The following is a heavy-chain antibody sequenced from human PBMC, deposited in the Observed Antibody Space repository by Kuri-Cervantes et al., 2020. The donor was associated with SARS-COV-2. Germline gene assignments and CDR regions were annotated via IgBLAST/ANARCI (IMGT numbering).Heavy chain of an antibody. CDR2: INPNSGGT. CDR3: ATDLSGSYGGSIDY. D-gene: IGHD1-26*01. Sequence: ASVKVSCKASGYTFIGYYMHWVRQAPGQGLEWMGWINPNSGGTKYAQKFQGRVTMTRDTSISTAYMEVSRLRSDDTAVYYCATDLSGSYGGSIDYWGQGTLVTVSS. J-gene: IGHJ4*02. CDR1: GYTFIGYY. V-gene: IGHV1-2*02.